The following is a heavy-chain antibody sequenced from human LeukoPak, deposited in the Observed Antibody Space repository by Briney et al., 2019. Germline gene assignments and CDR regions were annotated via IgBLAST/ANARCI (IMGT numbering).Heavy chain of an antibody. V-gene: IGHV3-74*01. CDR2: INTDGSTI. CDR3: ARDLWFGELSFGY. Sequence: GGSLRLSCAASGFTFSSYWMHWVRHAPGKGLVWVSRINTDGSTINYADSVKGRFTISRDNAKNTLYLQMNSLRVEDTAVYYCARDLWFGELSFGYWGQGNLVTVSS. CDR1: GFTFSSYW. D-gene: IGHD3-10*01. J-gene: IGHJ4*02.